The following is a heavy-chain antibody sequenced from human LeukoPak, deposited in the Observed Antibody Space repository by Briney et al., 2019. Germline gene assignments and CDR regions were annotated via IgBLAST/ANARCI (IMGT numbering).Heavy chain of an antibody. CDR2: INPNSGGT. V-gene: IGHV1-2*02. CDR3: ARDERYDSSGYPFDY. J-gene: IGHJ4*02. Sequence: GASVKVSCKASGYTFTSYDINWVRQATGQGLEWMGWINPNSGGTNYAQKFQGRVTLTRDTSISTAYMELSSLRSDDTAVYYCARDERYDSSGYPFDYWGQGTLVTVSS. D-gene: IGHD3-22*01. CDR1: GYTFTSYD.